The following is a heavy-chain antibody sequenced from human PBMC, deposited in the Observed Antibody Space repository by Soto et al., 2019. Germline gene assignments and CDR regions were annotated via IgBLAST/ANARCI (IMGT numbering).Heavy chain of an antibody. CDR3: ARDPYIWGSLGDY. CDR1: GFTVSSNY. J-gene: IGHJ4*02. V-gene: IGHV3-66*01. Sequence: GGSLRLSCAASGFTVSSNYMSWVRQAPGKGLEWVSVIYSGGSTYYADSVKGRFTISRDNSKNTLYLQMNSLRAEDTAVYYCARDPYIWGSLGDYWGQGTLVTVSS. D-gene: IGHD3-16*01. CDR2: IYSGGST.